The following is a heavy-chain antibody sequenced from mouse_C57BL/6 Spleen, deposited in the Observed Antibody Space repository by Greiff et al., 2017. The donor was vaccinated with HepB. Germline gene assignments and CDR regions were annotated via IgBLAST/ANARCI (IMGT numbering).Heavy chain of an antibody. Sequence: QVHVKQPGAELVRPGSSVKLSCKASGYTFTSYWMHWVKQRPIQGLEWIGNIDPSDSETHYNQKFKDKATLTVDKSSSTAYMQLSSLTSEDSAVYYCARVHYGSSYLFDYWGQGTTLTVSS. CDR1: GYTFTSYW. CDR2: IDPSDSET. J-gene: IGHJ2*01. V-gene: IGHV1-52*01. CDR3: ARVHYGSSYLFDY. D-gene: IGHD1-1*01.